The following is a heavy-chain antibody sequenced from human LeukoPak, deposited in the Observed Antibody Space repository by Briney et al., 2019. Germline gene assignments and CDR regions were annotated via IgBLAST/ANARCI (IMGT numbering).Heavy chain of an antibody. D-gene: IGHD5-18*01. CDR2: ISIFNDET. Sequence: ASVKVSCKASGYTFTSYGISWVRQAPGQGLEWVGWISIFNDETNYAQRLQGRVTMTTDTTASTAYMELRSLRSEDTAVYYCASPRGYSYGQQMGGFDPWGQGTLVTVSS. J-gene: IGHJ5*02. CDR3: ASPRGYSYGQQMGGFDP. V-gene: IGHV1-18*01. CDR1: GYTFTSYG.